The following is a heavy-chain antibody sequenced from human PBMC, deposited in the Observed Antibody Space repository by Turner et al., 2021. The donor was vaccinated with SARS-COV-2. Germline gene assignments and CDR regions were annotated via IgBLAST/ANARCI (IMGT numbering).Heavy chain of an antibody. CDR2: ISWNSGSM. Sequence: EVQLVESGGGLFQPGRSLILACAASGFTFDDYAMHWVRQAPGKGLEWVSGISWNSGSMGYADSVKGRFTISRDNAKNSLYLQMNSLRAEDTAFYYCAKDTGNSWGDYFDYWGQGTLVTVSS. J-gene: IGHJ4*02. CDR1: GFTFDDYA. V-gene: IGHV3-9*01. D-gene: IGHD1-7*01. CDR3: AKDTGNSWGDYFDY.